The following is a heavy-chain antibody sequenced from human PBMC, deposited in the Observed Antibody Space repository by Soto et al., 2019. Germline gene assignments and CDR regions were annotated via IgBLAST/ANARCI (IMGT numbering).Heavy chain of an antibody. V-gene: IGHV3-11*01. D-gene: IGHD3-22*01. J-gene: IGHJ4*02. CDR2: ISSSGSTT. CDR3: ARVRGDSSGSYYFDY. Sequence: LRLSCAASGFSLSDYYMSWIRQAPGEGLEWVAYISSSGSTTHYADSVKGRFTISKDNAKNSVYLQMNSLRAEDTAVYYCARVRGDSSGSYYFDYWGQGXLVTVYS. CDR1: GFSLSDYY.